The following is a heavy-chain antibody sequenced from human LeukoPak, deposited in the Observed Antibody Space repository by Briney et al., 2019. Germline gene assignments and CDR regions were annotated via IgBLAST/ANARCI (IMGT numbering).Heavy chain of an antibody. CDR2: IYSVGST. J-gene: IGHJ4*02. CDR3: AASSGSYYRYFDY. CDR1: GFTVSSNY. Sequence: GGSLRLSCAASGFTVSSNYMTWVRQAPGKGLEWVSVIYSVGSTDYADSVKGRFTTSRDNSKKTLYLQMNSLRGEDTAVYFCAASSGSYYRYFDYWGQGTLVTVSS. V-gene: IGHV3-66*01. D-gene: IGHD3-10*01.